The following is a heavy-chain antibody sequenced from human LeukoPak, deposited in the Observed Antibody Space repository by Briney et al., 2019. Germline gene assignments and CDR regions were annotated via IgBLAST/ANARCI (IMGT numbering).Heavy chain of an antibody. CDR1: GFTFSNAW. CDR2: IKSKTDGETT. V-gene: IGHV3-15*01. Sequence: GGSLRLSCAASGFTFSNAWMSWVRQAPGKGLEWVGRIKSKTDGETTDYAAPVKGRFTISRDDSKNTLYLQMNSLKTEDTAVYYCTTDEWFGELSFGLDYWGQGTLVTVSS. D-gene: IGHD3-10*01. CDR3: TTDEWFGELSFGLDY. J-gene: IGHJ4*02.